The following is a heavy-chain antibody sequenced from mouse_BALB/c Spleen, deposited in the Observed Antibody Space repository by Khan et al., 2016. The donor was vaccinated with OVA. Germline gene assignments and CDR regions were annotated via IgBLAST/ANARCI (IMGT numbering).Heavy chain of an antibody. Sequence: QVQLQQPGAELVRPGVSVKISCKGSGYTFTDFTMHWVRQSHAKSLEWIGVISTYYGDANYNQNFKGKATMTVDKSSNTAYMELASLTSEDSAIYYCARGGGGDRFAYWGQGTLVTVSA. CDR3: ARGGGGDRFAY. CDR1: GYTFTDFT. CDR2: ISTYYGDA. V-gene: IGHV1S137*01. J-gene: IGHJ3*01.